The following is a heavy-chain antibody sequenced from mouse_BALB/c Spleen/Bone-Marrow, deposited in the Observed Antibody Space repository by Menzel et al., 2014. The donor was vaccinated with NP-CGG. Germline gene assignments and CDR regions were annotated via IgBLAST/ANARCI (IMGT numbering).Heavy chain of an antibody. V-gene: IGHV14-3*02. CDR3: ARYGNGLMDY. D-gene: IGHD2-1*01. J-gene: IGHJ4*01. CDR1: GFNIKDTY. CDR2: IDTANGNT. Sequence: EVQLQQSGAELVKPGASVKLSCTASGFNIKDTYMHWVKQRPEQGLEWIGRIDTANGNTKYDPKFQGKAAITADTSSNTAYLQLSSLTSEDTAVYYCARYGNGLMDYWGQGTSVTVSS.